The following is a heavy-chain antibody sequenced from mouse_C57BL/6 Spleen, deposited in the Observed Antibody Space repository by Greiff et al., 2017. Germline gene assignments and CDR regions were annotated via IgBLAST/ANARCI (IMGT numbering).Heavy chain of an antibody. D-gene: IGHD3-3*01. Sequence: VKLVESGAELARPGASVKLSCKASGYTFTSYGISWVKQRTGQGLEWIGEIYPSSGNTYYNEKFKGKATLTEDKSSSTAYMELRSLTSADSAVYFCARYGDSDPISMDYWGQGTTVTVSS. J-gene: IGHJ4*01. V-gene: IGHV1-81*01. CDR3: ARYGDSDPISMDY. CDR1: GYTFTSYG. CDR2: IYPSSGNT.